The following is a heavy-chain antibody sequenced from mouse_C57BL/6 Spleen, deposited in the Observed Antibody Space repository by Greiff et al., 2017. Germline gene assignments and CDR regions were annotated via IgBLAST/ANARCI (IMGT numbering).Heavy chain of an antibody. CDR1: GFNIKDYY. V-gene: IGHV14-1*01. CDR3: TYDYDGLAWFAY. D-gene: IGHD2-4*01. Sequence: EVQLQQSGAELVRPGASVKLSCTASGFNIKDYYMHWVKQRPEQGLEWIGRIDPEDGDTEYAPKFQGKATMTADTSSNTAYLQLSSLTSEDTAVYYCTYDYDGLAWFAYWGQGTLVTVSA. CDR2: IDPEDGDT. J-gene: IGHJ3*01.